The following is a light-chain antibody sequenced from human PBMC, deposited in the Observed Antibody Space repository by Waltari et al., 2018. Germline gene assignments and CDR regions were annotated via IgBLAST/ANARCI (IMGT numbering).Light chain of an antibody. Sequence: QSALTQPASVSGSPGQSVTISCPGSSNDIGPNEYACWYQQHPGRAPKLLIYDVRRRSSGVPDRFSGSKAGNTASLTISGLQTDDEADYHCTAYRSGGTLVFGGGTKLTVL. V-gene: IGLV2-14*03. J-gene: IGLJ3*02. CDR3: TAYRSGGTLV. CDR1: SNDIGPNEY. CDR2: DVR.